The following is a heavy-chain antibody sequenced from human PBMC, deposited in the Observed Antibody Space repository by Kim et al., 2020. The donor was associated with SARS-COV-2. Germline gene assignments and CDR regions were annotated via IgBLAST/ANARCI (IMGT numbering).Heavy chain of an antibody. CDR3: AREFLPAAKELRHYYYYGMDV. D-gene: IGHD2-2*01. J-gene: IGHJ6*02. V-gene: IGHV1-69*13. Sequence: SVKVSCKASGGTFSSYAISWVRQAPGQGLEWMGGIIPIFGTANYAQKFQGRVTITADESTSTAYMELSSLRSEDTAVYYCAREFLPAAKELRHYYYYGMDVWGQGTTVTVSS. CDR2: IIPIFGTA. CDR1: GGTFSSYA.